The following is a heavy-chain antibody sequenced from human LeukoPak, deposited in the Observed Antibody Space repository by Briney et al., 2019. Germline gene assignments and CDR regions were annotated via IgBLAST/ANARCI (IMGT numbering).Heavy chain of an antibody. CDR3: ARGGGGLGV. J-gene: IGHJ6*02. CDR2: INQVGSEK. CDR1: GFTFSNYA. V-gene: IGHV3-7*02. Sequence: GGSLRLSCTASGFTFSNYAMSWVRQAPGKGLEWVANINQVGSEKNYVDSVKGRFTISRDNAKNSLYLQMNSLRAEDTAMYYCARGGGGLGVWGQGTTVTVSS.